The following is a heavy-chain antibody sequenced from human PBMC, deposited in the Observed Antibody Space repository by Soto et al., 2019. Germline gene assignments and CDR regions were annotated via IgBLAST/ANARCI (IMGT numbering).Heavy chain of an antibody. Sequence: TLSLTCTVSGGSISSGGYYWSWIRQHPGKGLEWIGYIYYSGSTYYNPSLKSRVTISVDTSKNQFSLKLSSVTAADTAVYYCARSWAAATVNDYWGQGTLVTVSS. CDR1: GGSISSGGYY. CDR2: IYYSGST. V-gene: IGHV4-31*03. J-gene: IGHJ4*02. D-gene: IGHD2-15*01. CDR3: ARSWAAATVNDY.